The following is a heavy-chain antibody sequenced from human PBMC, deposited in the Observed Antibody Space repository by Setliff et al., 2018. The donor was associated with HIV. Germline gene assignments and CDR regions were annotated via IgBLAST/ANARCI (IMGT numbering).Heavy chain of an antibody. J-gene: IGHJ4*02. CDR2: VNPKFGGT. CDR3: ARDLSTHWSGYSLGF. CDR1: GYNFTDYY. Sequence: ASVKISCKASGYNFTDYYFHWVRQAPGQGLEWMGWVNPKFGGTRYAQKFRGRVTMTRDMSINTVYLELSSLSSDDPAVYYCARDLSTHWSGYSLGFWGPGTLVTVSS. V-gene: IGHV1-2*02. D-gene: IGHD3-3*01.